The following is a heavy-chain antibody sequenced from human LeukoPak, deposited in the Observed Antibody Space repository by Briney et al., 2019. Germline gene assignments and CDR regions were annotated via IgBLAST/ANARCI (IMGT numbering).Heavy chain of an antibody. CDR1: GGSISSSSYY. V-gene: IGHV4-39*07. J-gene: IGHJ4*02. CDR2: IYYSGST. CDR3: AREADYYDSSGYYFPRPEFDY. Sequence: SETLSLTCTVSGGSISSSSYYWGWIRQPPGKGLEWVGSIYYSGSTYYNPSLKSRVTISVDTSKNQFSLKLSSVTAADTAVYYCAREADYYDSSGYYFPRPEFDYWGQGTLVTVSS. D-gene: IGHD3-22*01.